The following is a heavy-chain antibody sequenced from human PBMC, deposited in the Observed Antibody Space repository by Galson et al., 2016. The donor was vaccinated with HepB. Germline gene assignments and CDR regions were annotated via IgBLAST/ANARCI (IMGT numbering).Heavy chain of an antibody. CDR2: ISGSAATT. D-gene: IGHD5-12*01. CDR1: GFTFKSYA. J-gene: IGHJ5*02. V-gene: IGHV3-23*01. CDR3: AKDQRDIVATNWLDP. Sequence: SLRLSCAASGFTFKSYAMHWVRQAPGKGLEWVSVISGSAATTYYADSVKGRFTVSRDNSKNTLYLQLNSLSAEDTAVYYCAKDQRDIVATNWLDPWGQGTLVTVSS.